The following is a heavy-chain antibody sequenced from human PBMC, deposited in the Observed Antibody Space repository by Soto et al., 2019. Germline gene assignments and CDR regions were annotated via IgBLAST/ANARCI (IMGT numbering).Heavy chain of an antibody. Sequence: QVQLVQSGAEVTKPGASVKVSCKASGYTFTTYGISWVRQAPGQGLEWMGWITAYNDNTHYAQKFQGRVTMATDTCTSTAYMELRCLRSDDTAVYYCARRDVEGTYYLDSWGQGTLVTVSS. V-gene: IGHV1-18*01. D-gene: IGHD1-1*01. CDR2: ITAYNDNT. CDR1: GYTFTTYG. J-gene: IGHJ4*02. CDR3: ARRDVEGTYYLDS.